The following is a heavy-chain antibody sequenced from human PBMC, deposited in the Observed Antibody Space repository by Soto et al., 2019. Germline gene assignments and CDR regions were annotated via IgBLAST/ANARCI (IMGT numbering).Heavy chain of an antibody. CDR3: ARDRNSVASYYDSSGYQQLDY. CDR2: IWYDGSNK. Sequence: GGSLRLSCAASGFTFSSYGMHWVRQAPGKGLEWVAVIWYDGSNKYYADSVKGRFTISRDNSQNTLYLQMNSLRAEDTAVYYCARDRNSVASYYDSSGYQQLDYWGQGTLVTVSS. V-gene: IGHV3-33*01. CDR1: GFTFSSYG. D-gene: IGHD3-22*01. J-gene: IGHJ4*02.